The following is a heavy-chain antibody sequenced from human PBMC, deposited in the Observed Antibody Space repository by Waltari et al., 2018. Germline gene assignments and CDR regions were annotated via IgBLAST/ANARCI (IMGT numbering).Heavy chain of an antibody. V-gene: IGHV4-30-2*01. D-gene: IGHD3-3*01. CDR2: LYYSGST. CDR1: AGSVNSGAY. CDR3: ARVVPKNDFCGGYLSPLFDY. Sequence: QLHLQESGSGLVKPSQTLSLTCAVSAGSVNSGAYWPWIRQHPGKGLEWIGYLYYSGSTYYNPSRKSRVTISVGRFKSQIALKLAAVAATDTAVSYGARVVPKNDFCGGYLSPLFDYWGQGTLVSVSS. J-gene: IGHJ4*02.